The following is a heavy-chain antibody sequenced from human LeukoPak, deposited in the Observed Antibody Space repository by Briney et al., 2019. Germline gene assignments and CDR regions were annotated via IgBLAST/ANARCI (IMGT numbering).Heavy chain of an antibody. CDR2: IYPGDSDT. V-gene: IGHV5-51*01. Sequence: GESLKISCQGSGYSFTSYWIGWVREMPGKGLEWMGIIYPGDSDTRYSPSFQGQVTISADKSISTAYLQWSRLKASDTAMYFCAKSRSTYHFDYWGQGTLVTVSS. CDR1: GYSFTSYW. CDR3: AKSRSTYHFDY. D-gene: IGHD2-2*01. J-gene: IGHJ4*02.